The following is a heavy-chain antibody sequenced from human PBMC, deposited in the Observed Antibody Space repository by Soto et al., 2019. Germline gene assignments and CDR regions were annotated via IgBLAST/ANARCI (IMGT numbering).Heavy chain of an antibody. Sequence: ASVKVSCKASGYTFTSYGISWVRQAPGQGLEWMGWISAYNGNTNYAQKLQGRVTMTTDTSTSTAYMELRSLRSDDTAVYYCARGYLDDFWRGSPIDYWGQGTLVTVSS. CDR2: ISAYNGNT. V-gene: IGHV1-18*01. D-gene: IGHD3-3*01. CDR3: ARGYLDDFWRGSPIDY. J-gene: IGHJ4*02. CDR1: GYTFTSYG.